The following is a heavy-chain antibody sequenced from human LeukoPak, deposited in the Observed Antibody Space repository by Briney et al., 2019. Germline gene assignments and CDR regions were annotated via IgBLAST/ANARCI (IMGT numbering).Heavy chain of an antibody. D-gene: IGHD6-13*01. CDR3: AKDRPTVYSSSWLHFLDS. J-gene: IGHJ4*02. Sequence: GGSLRLSCAASGFTFSSYSMNWVRQAPGKGLEWVAFIRYDGSNKYYADSVKGRFTVSRDNSKNTLYLQMNSLRADDTAVYYCAKDRPTVYSSSWLHFLDSWGQGTLVTVSS. V-gene: IGHV3-30*02. CDR2: IRYDGSNK. CDR1: GFTFSSYS.